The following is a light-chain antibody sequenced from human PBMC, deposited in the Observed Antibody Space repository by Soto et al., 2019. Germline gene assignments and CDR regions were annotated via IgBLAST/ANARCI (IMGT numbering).Light chain of an antibody. J-gene: IGLJ1*01. CDR3: CSYAGSSSFYV. CDR1: SSDVGSYNL. CDR2: EGS. Sequence: QSVLTQPASVSGSPGQSITISCTGTSSDVGSYNLASWYQQHPGKAPKLMIYEGSKRPSGVSNCFSGSKSGNTASLTISGFLAEDEADYYCCSYAGSSSFYVFGTGTNVTV. V-gene: IGLV2-23*01.